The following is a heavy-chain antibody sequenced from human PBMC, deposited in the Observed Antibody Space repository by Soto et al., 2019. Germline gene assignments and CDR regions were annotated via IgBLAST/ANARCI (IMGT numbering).Heavy chain of an antibody. D-gene: IGHD2-15*01. V-gene: IGHV4-39*01. CDR2: IYYSGST. CDR3: AAEGYCSGGSCQNHRSYYYYYGMDV. J-gene: IGHJ6*02. CDR1: GGSISSSSYY. Sequence: SETLSLTCTVSGGSISSSSYYWGWIRQPPGKGLEWIGSIYYSGSTYYNPSLKSRVPISVDTSKYQFSLKLSSVTAADTAVYYCAAEGYCSGGSCQNHRSYYYYYGMDVWGQGTTVTVSS.